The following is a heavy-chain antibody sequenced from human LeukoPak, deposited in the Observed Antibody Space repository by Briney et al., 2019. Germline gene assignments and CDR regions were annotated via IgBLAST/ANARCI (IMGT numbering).Heavy chain of an antibody. J-gene: IGHJ6*03. Sequence: PGGSLRLSCAASGFTFSDHYMDWVRQAPGKGLEWVGRTRNKANSYTTEYAASVKGRFTISRDDSKNSLYLQMNSLKTEDTAVYYCARGIAGYYYYYMDVWGKGTTVTISS. CDR1: GFTFSDHY. V-gene: IGHV3-72*01. CDR3: ARGIAGYYYYYMDV. CDR2: TRNKANSYTT. D-gene: IGHD6-13*01.